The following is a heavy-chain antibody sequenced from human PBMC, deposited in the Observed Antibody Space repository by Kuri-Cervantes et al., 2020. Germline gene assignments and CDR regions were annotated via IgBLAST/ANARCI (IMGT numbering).Heavy chain of an antibody. CDR1: GYTFTSYA. CDR3: ARRHRWELLAGPFYDY. D-gene: IGHD1-26*01. J-gene: IGHJ4*02. CDR2: SNAGNGNT. Sequence: ASVKVSCKASGYTFTSYAMHWVRQAPGQRLEWMGWSNAGNGNTKYSQEFQGRVTITRDTSASTAYMELSSLRSEDMAVYYCARRHRWELLAGPFYDYWGQGTLVTVSS. V-gene: IGHV1-3*02.